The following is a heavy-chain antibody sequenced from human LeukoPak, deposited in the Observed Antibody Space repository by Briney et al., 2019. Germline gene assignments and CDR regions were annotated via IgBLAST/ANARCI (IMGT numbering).Heavy chain of an antibody. CDR2: IIPIFGTA. J-gene: IGHJ4*02. V-gene: IGHV1-69*13. D-gene: IGHD6-13*01. CDR1: GGAFSSYA. CDR3: ASLVHPGIAAAGPPDY. Sequence: GASVKVSCKASGGAFSSYAISWVRQAPGQGLEWMGGIIPIFGTANYGQKFQGRVTITADESTSTAYMELSSLRSEDTAVYYCASLVHPGIAAAGPPDYWGQGTLVTVSS.